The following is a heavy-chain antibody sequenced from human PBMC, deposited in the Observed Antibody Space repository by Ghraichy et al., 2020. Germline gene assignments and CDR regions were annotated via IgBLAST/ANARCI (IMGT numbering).Heavy chain of an antibody. CDR3: ARECMVQGAGI. J-gene: IGHJ3*02. V-gene: IGHV4-61*02. CDR2: IYTSGST. Sequence: SLNISCTVSGGSISSGSYYWSWIRQPAGKGLEWIGRIYTSGSTNYNPSLKSRVTISVDTSKNQFSLKLSSVTAADTAVYYCARECMVQGAGIWGQGTMVTVSS. D-gene: IGHD3-10*01. CDR1: GGSISSGSYY.